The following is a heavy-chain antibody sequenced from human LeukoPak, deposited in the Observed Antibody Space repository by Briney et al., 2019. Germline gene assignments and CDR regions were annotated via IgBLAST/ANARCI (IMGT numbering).Heavy chain of an antibody. D-gene: IGHD1-26*01. CDR1: GFSFDDYG. Sequence: GGSLRLSCAASGFSFDDYGMSWVRQAPGKGLEWVSGLNWNGGTTGYSDSVKGRFTISRANAKNSLYLQMNSQRAEDTALYYWARGMGAIYYRGQGTLVTVSS. CDR2: LNWNGGTT. CDR3: ARGMGAIYY. J-gene: IGHJ4*02. V-gene: IGHV3-20*04.